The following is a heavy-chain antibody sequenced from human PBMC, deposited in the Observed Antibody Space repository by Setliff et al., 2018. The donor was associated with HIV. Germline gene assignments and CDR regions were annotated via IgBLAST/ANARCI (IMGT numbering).Heavy chain of an antibody. CDR3: ARESQDSSGYFGTFDI. D-gene: IGHD3-22*01. CDR1: GDTFSNCA. CDR2: SIPLFGTT. Sequence: ASVKVSCKASGDTFSNCAVPWVRQAPGQGLEWMGGSIPLFGTTNYAQKFQGRVTMTRDTSTSTVYMELSSLRSEDTAVYYCARESQDSSGYFGTFDIWGQGTMVTVSS. J-gene: IGHJ3*02. V-gene: IGHV1-69*05.